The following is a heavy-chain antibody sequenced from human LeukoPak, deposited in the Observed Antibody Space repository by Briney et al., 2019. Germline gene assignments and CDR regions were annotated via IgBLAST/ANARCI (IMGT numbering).Heavy chain of an antibody. D-gene: IGHD1-26*01. CDR3: ARKIGSSGAFDI. CDR2: IYHSGST. J-gene: IGHJ3*02. CDR1: GFTFSSYAM. Sequence: PGGSLRLSCAASGFTFSSYAMSWVRQPPGKGLEWIGEIYHSGSTNYNPSLRSRITISVDKSKDQFSLRLSSVTAADTAVYYCARKIGSSGAFDIWGQGTMVTVSS. V-gene: IGHV4-4*02.